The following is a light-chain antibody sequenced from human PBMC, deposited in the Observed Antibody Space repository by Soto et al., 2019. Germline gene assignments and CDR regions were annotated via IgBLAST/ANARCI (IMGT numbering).Light chain of an antibody. CDR1: SNDVGGYNY. CDR2: DVN. CDR3: SSHTTSSTRI. V-gene: IGLV2-14*03. J-gene: IGLJ2*01. Sequence: QSALTQPASVSGSPGQSIAISCTGTSNDVGGYNYVSWYQQHPGKAPKLMIYDVNNRPSGVSNRFSGSKSGNTASLTISGLQAEDEADYYCSSHTTSSTRIFGGGTKLTVL.